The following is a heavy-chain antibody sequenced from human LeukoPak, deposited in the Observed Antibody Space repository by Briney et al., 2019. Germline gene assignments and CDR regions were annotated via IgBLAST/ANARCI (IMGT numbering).Heavy chain of an antibody. V-gene: IGHV3-23*01. Sequence: GGSLRLSCAASGFTLSSCAMSWVRQGPGKGLEWVSAISVSGNTYHADSVKGRFTISRDSSKNTLYLQMNSLRAGDAAVYYCTTDQVITRTFDYWGQGTLVTVSS. CDR3: TTDQVITRTFDY. CDR1: GFTLSSCA. J-gene: IGHJ4*02. CDR2: ISVSGNT. D-gene: IGHD3-22*01.